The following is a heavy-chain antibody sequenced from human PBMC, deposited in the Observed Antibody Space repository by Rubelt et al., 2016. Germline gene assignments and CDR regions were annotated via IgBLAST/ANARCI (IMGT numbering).Heavy chain of an antibody. CDR3: ARRTTVVTPEDY. CDR2: IYYSGST. D-gene: IGHD4-23*01. J-gene: IGHJ4*02. V-gene: IGHV4-31*02. Sequence: KGLEWIGYIYYSGSTYYNPSLKSRVTISVDTSKNQFSLKLSSVTAADTAVYYCARRTTVVTPEDYWGQGTLVTVSS.